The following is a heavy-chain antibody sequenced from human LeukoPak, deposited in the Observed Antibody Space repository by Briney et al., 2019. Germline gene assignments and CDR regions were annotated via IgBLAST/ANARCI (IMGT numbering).Heavy chain of an antibody. V-gene: IGHV3-74*01. CDR3: TRDLMDYDVSTGLHHYYMDV. Sequence: GGSLRLSCVAAGFTFSSYWMHWVRQDPRKGLVWVSRINGDGRNINYADSVRGRFTISRDNAKNTLYLQMNTLRVEDTAVYYCTRDLMDYDVSTGLHHYYMDVWGQGTTVTVSS. CDR2: INGDGRNI. J-gene: IGHJ6*02. D-gene: IGHD3-9*01. CDR1: GFTFSSYW.